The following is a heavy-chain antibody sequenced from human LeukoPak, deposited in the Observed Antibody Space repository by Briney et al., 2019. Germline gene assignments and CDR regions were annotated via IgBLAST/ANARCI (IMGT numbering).Heavy chain of an antibody. Sequence: GGSLRLSCAASGFTFRSCVMHWVRQAPGKGLEWVAFIRYDGSDKYYAASVKGRFTISRDNSKNTLYLQMNSLRAEDTAIYYCAKDGLGGFGDYMDVWGKGTTVTISS. V-gene: IGHV3-30*02. J-gene: IGHJ6*03. CDR3: AKDGLGGFGDYMDV. CDR1: GFTFRSCV. D-gene: IGHD3-10*01. CDR2: IRYDGSDK.